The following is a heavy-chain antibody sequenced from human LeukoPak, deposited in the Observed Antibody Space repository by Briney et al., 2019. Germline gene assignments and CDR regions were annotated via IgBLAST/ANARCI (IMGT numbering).Heavy chain of an antibody. CDR3: ARDRSSNSWSEYFQD. Sequence: GSLRLSCAASGFTFSSYWMNWVRQAPGKGLEWVANIRQDGSERYYMDSVKGRFTISRDNAKNSLYLEMDSLRAEDTAVYYCARDRSSNSWSEYFQDWGQGTLVTVSS. CDR1: GFTFSSYW. D-gene: IGHD2-2*01. V-gene: IGHV3-7*01. CDR2: IRQDGSER. J-gene: IGHJ1*01.